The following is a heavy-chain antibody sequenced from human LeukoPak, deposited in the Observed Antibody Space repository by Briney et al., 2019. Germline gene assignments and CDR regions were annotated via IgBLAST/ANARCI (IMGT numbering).Heavy chain of an antibody. Sequence: GGSLRLSCAASGFSFPSYAMSWVRQAPRRGLEWVSLIAAGGVITHYTDSVKGRFTISRDNSKNTLYLQMNSVRAEDTAVYYCAKGKINHDGAVEIWGQGTTVTVSS. J-gene: IGHJ3*02. CDR3: AKGKINHDGAVEI. CDR2: IAAGGVIT. CDR1: GFSFPSYA. V-gene: IGHV3-23*01. D-gene: IGHD1-14*01.